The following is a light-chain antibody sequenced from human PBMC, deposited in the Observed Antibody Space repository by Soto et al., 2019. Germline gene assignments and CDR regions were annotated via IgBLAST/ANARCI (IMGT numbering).Light chain of an antibody. CDR1: QNIGDY. Sequence: DIQMTQSPSSLSASVGDRVTITCRASQNIGDYLNWYQHRPGKAPKLLIYAASVLQDGVTSRFRGSGSGTDCTLTISRLQPEDFATYYCQQSFMPTLTFGGGTKVEI. V-gene: IGKV1-39*01. CDR3: QQSFMPTLT. CDR2: AAS. J-gene: IGKJ4*01.